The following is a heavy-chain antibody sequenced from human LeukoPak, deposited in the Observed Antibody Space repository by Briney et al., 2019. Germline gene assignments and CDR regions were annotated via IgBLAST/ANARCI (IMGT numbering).Heavy chain of an antibody. D-gene: IGHD3-10*01. V-gene: IGHV1-8*01. Sequence: ASVKVSCKASGFTFTSYDINWVRQAPGHGLEWMGWMNPNSGNTRHAQKVQGRITMTRDTSISTAYMELSSLRSEDTAVYYCARGPTLVRGVIMPDSVGGMDVWGQGTTVTVS. CDR3: ARGPTLVRGVIMPDSVGGMDV. J-gene: IGHJ6*02. CDR1: GFTFTSYD. CDR2: MNPNSGNT.